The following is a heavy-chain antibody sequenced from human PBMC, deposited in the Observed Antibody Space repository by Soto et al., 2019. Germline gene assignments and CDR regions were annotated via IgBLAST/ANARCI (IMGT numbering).Heavy chain of an antibody. CDR2: IYYSGST. V-gene: IGHV4-39*01. CDR1: GGSISSSSYY. CDR3: ARIDGLYYGSGSLDY. J-gene: IGHJ4*02. D-gene: IGHD3-10*01. Sequence: QLQLQESGPGLVKPSETLSLTCTVSGGSISSSSYYWGWIRQPPGKGLEWIGSIYYSGSTYYNPSLKSRVTISVDTSKNQFSLKLSSVTAADTAVYYCARIDGLYYGSGSLDYWGQGTLVTVSS.